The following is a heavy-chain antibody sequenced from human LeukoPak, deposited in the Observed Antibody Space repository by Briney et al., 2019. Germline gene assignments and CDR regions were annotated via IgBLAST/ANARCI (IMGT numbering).Heavy chain of an antibody. J-gene: IGHJ6*02. CDR3: ARVGVYGDAYYYYYGMDV. CDR1: GFNFSNYW. V-gene: IGHV3-7*01. D-gene: IGHD4-17*01. CDR2: IKQDGSEK. Sequence: GGSLRLSCAASGFNFSNYWMSWVRQAPGKGLEWVANIKQDGSEKNFVDSVKGRFTISRDNAKNSLYLQMNSLRAEDTAVYYCARVGVYGDAYYYYYGMDVWGQGTTVTVSS.